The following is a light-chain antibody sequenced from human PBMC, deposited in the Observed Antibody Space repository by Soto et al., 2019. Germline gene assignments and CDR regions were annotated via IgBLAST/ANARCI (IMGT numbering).Light chain of an antibody. V-gene: IGKV3-15*01. CDR1: QNVGSN. CDR2: GAS. Sequence: EIVMTQSPATLSVSPGERATLSCGASQNVGSNLAWYQQKSGQAPRLLISGASTRATGISPRFSGSGSGTEFTLSISSLQFEDFGVYYCQQYNRWPYTFGQGTNLEIK. J-gene: IGKJ2*01. CDR3: QQYNRWPYT.